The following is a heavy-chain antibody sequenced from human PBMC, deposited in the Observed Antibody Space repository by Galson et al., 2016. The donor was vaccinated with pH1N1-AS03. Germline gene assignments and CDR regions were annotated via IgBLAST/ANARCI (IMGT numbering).Heavy chain of an antibody. CDR3: ADPFGLP. CDR2: IDSGGSNT. D-gene: IGHD2/OR15-2a*01. Sequence: SLRLSCAASGFTFSSYWTHWVRHLPGKGLVWVSGIDSGGSNTYYADSVRGRFTISRDNAKNTLYLQMNSLRAEDTALYYCADPFGLPWGQGTLITVSS. CDR1: GFTFSSYW. J-gene: IGHJ4*02. V-gene: IGHV3-74*01.